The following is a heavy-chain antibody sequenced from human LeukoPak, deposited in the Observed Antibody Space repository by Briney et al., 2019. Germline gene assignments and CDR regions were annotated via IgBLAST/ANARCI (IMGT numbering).Heavy chain of an antibody. CDR1: GGSISSGSYY. CDR3: AREDARGRADY. Sequence: SETLSLTCTVSGGSISSGSYYWSWIRQPAGKGLEWIGRIYTSGSTNYNPSLKSRVTISVDTSKNQFSLKLSSVTAADTAVYYCAREDARGRADYWGQGTLVTVSS. V-gene: IGHV4-61*02. J-gene: IGHJ4*02. CDR2: IYTSGST.